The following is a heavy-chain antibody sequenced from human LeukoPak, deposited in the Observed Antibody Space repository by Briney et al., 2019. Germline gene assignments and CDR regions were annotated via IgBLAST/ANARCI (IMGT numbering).Heavy chain of an antibody. CDR3: ARMPLPYNALGSYYLILDY. V-gene: IGHV1-69*13. CDR1: GGTFSSYT. J-gene: IGHJ4*02. Sequence: ASVKVSCKTSGGTFSSYTISWVRQAPGQGLEWMGGIIPIFGTPHYAQKFQGRLTVTADDSTSTVYMELSSLRSEDTAVYYCARMPLPYNALGSYYLILDYWGQGTLVTLSS. D-gene: IGHD3-10*01. CDR2: IIPIFGTP.